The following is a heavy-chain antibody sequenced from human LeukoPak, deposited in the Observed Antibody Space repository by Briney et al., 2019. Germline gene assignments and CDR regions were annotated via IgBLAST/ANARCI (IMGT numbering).Heavy chain of an antibody. J-gene: IGHJ5*02. CDR3: ARDPRGDITGTTFDR. V-gene: IGHV4-31*03. CDR1: GGSITSGRFY. CDR2: VSYSGST. D-gene: IGHD1-20*01. Sequence: SETLSLTCTLSGGSITSGRFYWTWIRQHTQRGLEWIGYVSYSGSTNYNSSLKSRLTISAYTSKNQFYLRLTSVTAADTAVYFCARDPRGDITGTTFDRWGQGTLVTVSS.